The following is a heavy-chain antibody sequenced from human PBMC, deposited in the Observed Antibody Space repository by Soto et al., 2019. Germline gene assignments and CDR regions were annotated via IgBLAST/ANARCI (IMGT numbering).Heavy chain of an antibody. D-gene: IGHD4-4*01. Sequence: EVQLVESGGGLVKPGGSLRLSCAASGFTFNNAWMNWVRQAPGKGLEWVGRIRSKADGGTTDYAASVKDRFAISRDDSKNTLHLQMNSLKIEDTAVYYCTTEPDYSNYFDYWGQGTLVTVSS. V-gene: IGHV3-15*07. CDR3: TTEPDYSNYFDY. CDR2: IRSKADGGTT. CDR1: GFTFNNAW. J-gene: IGHJ4*02.